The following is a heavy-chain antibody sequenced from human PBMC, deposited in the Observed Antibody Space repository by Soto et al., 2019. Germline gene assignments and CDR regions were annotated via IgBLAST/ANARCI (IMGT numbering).Heavy chain of an antibody. Sequence: QVQLVESGGGVVQPGRSLRLSCAASGFTFSNYGMHWVRQAPGKGLEWVAVISYDGSNRYYADSVKGRFTISRDNSKNPLYLQMNSLRAEDAAVYYCARDLCEYDFWSGYSTTSYGMDVWGQGTTVTVSS. CDR1: GFTFSNYG. CDR2: ISYDGSNR. V-gene: IGHV3-30-3*01. D-gene: IGHD3-3*01. J-gene: IGHJ6*02. CDR3: ARDLCEYDFWSGYSTTSYGMDV.